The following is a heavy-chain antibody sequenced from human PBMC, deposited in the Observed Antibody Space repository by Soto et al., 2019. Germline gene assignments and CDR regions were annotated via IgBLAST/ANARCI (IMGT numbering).Heavy chain of an antibody. CDR3: AKTVGAPSAFDI. J-gene: IGHJ3*02. D-gene: IGHD1-26*01. Sequence: EVQLLESGGGLVQPGGSLRLSCAASGFTFSSYAMSWVRQAPGKGLEWVSAISGSGGSTYYADSVKGRFTISRDNSKNTLYLQMNSLRAEDKAVYYCAKTVGAPSAFDIWGQGTMVTVSS. CDR2: ISGSGGST. V-gene: IGHV3-23*01. CDR1: GFTFSSYA.